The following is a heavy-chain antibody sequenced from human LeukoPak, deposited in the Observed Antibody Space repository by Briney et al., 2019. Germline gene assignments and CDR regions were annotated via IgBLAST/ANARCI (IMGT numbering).Heavy chain of an antibody. CDR2: IYYSGST. D-gene: IGHD3-22*01. CDR1: GDSISSSSYS. V-gene: IGHV4-39*01. Sequence: SETLSLTCTVSGDSISSSSYSWGWIPHPPGKGLEWIEIIYYSGSTHYNPSLKSRLTISVDTSKNQFSLKLTSVTAADTAVYYCARHDDGNFDFWGQGTLVTVPS. CDR3: ARHDDGNFDF. J-gene: IGHJ4*02.